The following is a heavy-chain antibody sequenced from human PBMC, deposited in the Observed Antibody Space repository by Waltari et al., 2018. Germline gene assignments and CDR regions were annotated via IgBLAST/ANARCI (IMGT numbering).Heavy chain of an antibody. D-gene: IGHD5-12*01. Sequence: QVQLQQWGAGLLKPAETLSLTCVVDGGSVGGYYWSWIRQPPEKGLEWIGEINYSGSTQYNPSLKRRVTISIDTSKNQFSLNLRSVTAADMGVYYCARGGYSGYEPRRWFDSWGQGTLVTVAS. CDR2: INYSGST. CDR1: GGSVGGYY. J-gene: IGHJ5*01. V-gene: IGHV4-34*01. CDR3: ARGGYSGYEPRRWFDS.